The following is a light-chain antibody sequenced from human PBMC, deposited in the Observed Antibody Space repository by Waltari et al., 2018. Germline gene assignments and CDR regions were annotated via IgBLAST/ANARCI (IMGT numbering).Light chain of an antibody. CDR1: QSVRTY. V-gene: IGKV3-20*01. J-gene: IGKJ1*01. CDR2: HAS. Sequence: EIVLTQSPGTVSLSPGDRATFSCWASQSVRTYLAWYQQKPGQAPRLLIYHASSRATGIPDRFSGSGSGTDFRLTISGLEPEDFAMYYCQQYVESPATFGQGTKVKIK. CDR3: QQYVESPAT.